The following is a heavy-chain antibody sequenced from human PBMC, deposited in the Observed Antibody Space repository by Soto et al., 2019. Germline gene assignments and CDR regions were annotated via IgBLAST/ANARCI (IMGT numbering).Heavy chain of an antibody. CDR2: INHSGST. Sequence: QVQLQQWGAGLLKPSETLSLTCAVYGGSFSGYYWSWIRQPPGKGLEWLGEINHSGSTNYNPSLKSRVTISVDTSKNQFSLKLSSVTAADTAVYYCARGRRGRVLQWPIGFDYWGQGTLVTVSS. J-gene: IGHJ4*02. CDR3: ARGRRGRVLQWPIGFDY. D-gene: IGHD3-16*01. CDR1: GGSFSGYY. V-gene: IGHV4-34*01.